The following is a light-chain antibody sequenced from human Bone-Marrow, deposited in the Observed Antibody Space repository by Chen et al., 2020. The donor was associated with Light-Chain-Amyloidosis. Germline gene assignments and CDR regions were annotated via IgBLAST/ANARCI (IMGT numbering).Light chain of an antibody. J-gene: IGKJ3*01. CDR2: DAS. Sequence: DIQMTQSPSTLSASVGDRVTITCRASQSISSWLAWYQQKPGKAPKILIYDASSLESGVPSRFSGSGSGTEFTLTISSLQPDDFATYYCQQYNSYRFTFGPGTKVDIK. CDR3: QQYNSYRFT. CDR1: QSISSW. V-gene: IGKV1-5*01.